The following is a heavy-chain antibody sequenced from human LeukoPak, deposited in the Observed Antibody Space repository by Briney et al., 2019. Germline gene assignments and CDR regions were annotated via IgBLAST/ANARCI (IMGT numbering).Heavy chain of an antibody. J-gene: IGHJ4*02. Sequence: GGSLRLSCAASGFTFSSYAMGWVRQAPGKGPDWVSSISGRGGHTYFADSVRGRFTISRDNSKNTLDLQMNSLKVEDTAVYYCAKFRYHSNDNDYLDFNYWGQGTLVTVSS. CDR1: GFTFSSYA. CDR3: AKFRYHSNDNDYLDFNY. D-gene: IGHD3-22*01. V-gene: IGHV3-23*01. CDR2: ISGRGGHT.